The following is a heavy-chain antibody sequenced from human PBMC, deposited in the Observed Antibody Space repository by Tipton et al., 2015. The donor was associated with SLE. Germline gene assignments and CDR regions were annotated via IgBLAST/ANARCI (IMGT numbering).Heavy chain of an antibody. CDR3: SFCVY. J-gene: IGHJ4*02. V-gene: IGHV1-24*01. D-gene: IGHD1-26*01. CDR1: GYTFTSHY. CDR2: FDPEDRKT. Sequence: VQLVQSGAEVTKPGASVKVSCKASGYTFTSHYVHWVRQAPGKGLEWMGGFDPEDRKTIYVQKFQGRVTMTEDTSSNTAYMELSSLRSEVEWEPLLSFCVYWGQGTLVSVSS.